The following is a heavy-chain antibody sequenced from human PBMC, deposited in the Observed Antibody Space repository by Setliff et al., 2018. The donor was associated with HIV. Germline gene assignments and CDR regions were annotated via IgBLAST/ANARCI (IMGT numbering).Heavy chain of an antibody. CDR1: GGSMSTTEYH. D-gene: IGHD1-26*01. CDR2: IYYSGTT. V-gene: IGHV4-39*07. CDR3: ARGGVGRALTAWVDS. Sequence: NPSETLSLTCTVSGGSMSTTEYHWDWIRQPPGKGLEWIGNIYYSGTTYYKSSLKSRVTISAERSTNQFSLRLTSVTAADTAVYFCARGGVGRALTAWVDSWGQGTLVTVSS. J-gene: IGHJ4*02.